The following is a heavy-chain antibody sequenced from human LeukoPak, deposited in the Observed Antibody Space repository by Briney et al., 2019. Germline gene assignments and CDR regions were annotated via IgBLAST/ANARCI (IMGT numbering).Heavy chain of an antibody. CDR2: INHSGST. V-gene: IGHV4-39*01. Sequence: SETLSLTCTVSGDSISTSGYYWSWIRQPPGKGLEWIGEINHSGSTNYNPSLKSRVTISVDTSKNQFSLKLSYVTAADTAVYYCARLIMQGYYYYYGMDVWGQGTTVTVSS. CDR1: GDSISTSGYY. CDR3: ARLIMQGYYYYYGMDV. J-gene: IGHJ6*02.